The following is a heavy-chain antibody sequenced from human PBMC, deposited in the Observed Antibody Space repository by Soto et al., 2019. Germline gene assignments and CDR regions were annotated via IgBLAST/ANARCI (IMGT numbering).Heavy chain of an antibody. Sequence: ASVKVSCKASGYTFTSYGISWVRQAPGQGLEWMGWISAYNGNTNYAQKLQGRVTMTTDTSTSTAYMELRSLRSDDTAVYCCARATSYCSGGSCYSVGSVYYYYYYMDVWGKGTTVTVSS. D-gene: IGHD2-15*01. V-gene: IGHV1-18*01. CDR1: GYTFTSYG. CDR2: ISAYNGNT. CDR3: ARATSYCSGGSCYSVGSVYYYYYYMDV. J-gene: IGHJ6*03.